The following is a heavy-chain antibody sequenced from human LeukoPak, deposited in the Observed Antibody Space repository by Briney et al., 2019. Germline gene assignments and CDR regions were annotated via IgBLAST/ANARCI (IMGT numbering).Heavy chain of an antibody. CDR3: ARRSVQLWLPYYYYGMDV. D-gene: IGHD5-18*01. Sequence: PSETLSLTCAVYGGSFSGYYWSWIRQPPGKGLEWIGEINHSGSTNYNPSLKSRVTISVDTSKNQFSLKLSSVTAADTAVYYCARRSVQLWLPYYYYGMDVWGQGTTVTVSS. J-gene: IGHJ6*02. CDR1: GGSFSGYY. V-gene: IGHV4-34*01. CDR2: INHSGST.